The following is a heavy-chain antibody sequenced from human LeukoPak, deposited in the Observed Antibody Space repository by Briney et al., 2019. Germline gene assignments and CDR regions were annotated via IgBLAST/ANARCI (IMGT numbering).Heavy chain of an antibody. D-gene: IGHD2-15*01. Sequence: SVKASCKASGGTFSSYAISWVRQAPGQGLEWMGRIIPILGIANYAQKFQGRVTITADKSTSTAYMELSSLRSEDTAVYYCARDLKGVVAAYVAYYYYGMDVWGQGTTVTVSS. J-gene: IGHJ6*02. CDR1: GGTFSSYA. CDR3: ARDLKGVVAAYVAYYYYGMDV. CDR2: IIPILGIA. V-gene: IGHV1-69*04.